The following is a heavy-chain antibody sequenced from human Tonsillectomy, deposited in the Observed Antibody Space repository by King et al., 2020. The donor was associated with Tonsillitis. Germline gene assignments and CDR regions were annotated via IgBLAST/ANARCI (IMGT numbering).Heavy chain of an antibody. CDR1: GFTFDDAW. D-gene: IGHD1-26*01. CDR2: IKSKSDGGTT. Sequence: VQLVESGGGLVKPGGSLRLSCAASGFTFDDAWMSWVRQAPGKGLEWVGRIKSKSDGGTTDYDAPVKGRFTISRDDSKNTVYLQMNSLKTEDTAMYYCTTDRGSYGGLDYGGQGTLVTVPS. CDR3: TTDRGSYGGLDY. J-gene: IGHJ4*02. V-gene: IGHV3-15*01.